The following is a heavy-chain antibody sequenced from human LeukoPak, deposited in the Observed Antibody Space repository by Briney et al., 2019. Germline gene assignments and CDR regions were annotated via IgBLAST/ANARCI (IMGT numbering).Heavy chain of an antibody. V-gene: IGHV1-18*01. Sequence: GASVKVSCKASGYTFTSYGISWVRQAPGQGLEWMGWISAYNGNTNYAQKLQGRVTMTTDTSTSTAYMELRSLRSDDTAVYYCARADALRFLETNPAYWGQGTLVTVSS. CDR2: ISAYNGNT. CDR3: ARADALRFLETNPAY. CDR1: GYTFTSYG. D-gene: IGHD3-3*01. J-gene: IGHJ4*02.